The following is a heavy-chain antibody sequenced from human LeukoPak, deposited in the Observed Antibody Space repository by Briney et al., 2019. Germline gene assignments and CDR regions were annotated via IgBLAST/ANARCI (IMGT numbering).Heavy chain of an antibody. CDR2: IIPIFGTA. Sequence: GASVKVSCKASGGTFSSYAISWVRQAPGQGLEWMGGIIPIFGTANYAQKFQGRVTITADKSTSTAYMELSSLRSEDTAVYYCARGSGAVAGTRFDYWGQGTLVTVSS. J-gene: IGHJ4*02. CDR3: ARGSGAVAGTRFDY. D-gene: IGHD6-19*01. CDR1: GGTFSSYA. V-gene: IGHV1-69*06.